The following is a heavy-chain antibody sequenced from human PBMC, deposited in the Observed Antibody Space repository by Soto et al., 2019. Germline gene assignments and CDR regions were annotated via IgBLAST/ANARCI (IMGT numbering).Heavy chain of an antibody. CDR3: AHSPWGAAPDY. J-gene: IGHJ4*02. CDR2: IYWNDDK. CDR1: GFSVSARGVG. Sequence: SGPTLVNPTQTLTLTCALSGFSVSARGVGVGLIRQPPGKALEWLAIIYWNDDKLYRPSLQSRLTITKDTSKNQVVLTMTNMDPVDTATYYCAHSPWGAAPDYWGQGTPVTVYS. V-gene: IGHV2-5*01. D-gene: IGHD3-16*01.